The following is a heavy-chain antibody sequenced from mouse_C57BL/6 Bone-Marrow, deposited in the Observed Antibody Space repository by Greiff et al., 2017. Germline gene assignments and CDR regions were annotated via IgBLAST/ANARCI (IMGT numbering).Heavy chain of an antibody. Sequence: EVKLQESGGGSVKPGGSLKLSCAASGFTFSDYGMHWVRQAPEKGLEWVAYISSGSSTIYYADTVKGRFTISRDNAKNTLFLQMTSLRSEDTAMYYCATGYYAMDYWGQGTSVTVSS. J-gene: IGHJ4*01. D-gene: IGHD4-1*01. CDR2: ISSGSSTI. CDR3: ATGYYAMDY. V-gene: IGHV5-17*01. CDR1: GFTFSDYG.